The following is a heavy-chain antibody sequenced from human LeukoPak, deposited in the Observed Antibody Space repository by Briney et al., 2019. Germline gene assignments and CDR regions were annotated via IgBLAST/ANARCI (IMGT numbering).Heavy chain of an antibody. D-gene: IGHD4-11*01. J-gene: IGHJ4*01. Sequence: ASVKVSCKASGYIFSDYYIHWVRQAPGQGLEWVGWINPNSGGTNHAQKFQGRVTMTRDTSISTACMELSRLNSDDTAVYYCARALSNLRLYYFDSWGQGTLATVSS. CDR1: GYIFSDYY. CDR2: INPNSGGT. V-gene: IGHV1-2*02. CDR3: ARALSNLRLYYFDS.